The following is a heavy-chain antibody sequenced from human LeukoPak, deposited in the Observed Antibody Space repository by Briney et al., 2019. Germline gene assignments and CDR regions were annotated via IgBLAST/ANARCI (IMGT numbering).Heavy chain of an antibody. D-gene: IGHD4-23*01. CDR1: GFTFSAYW. CDR2: IKQDGSDK. J-gene: IGHJ4*02. Sequence: AGSLSLSCAASGFTFSAYWRRWVGPGQGKGRMWVANIKQDGSDKYYVDSVKGRLTISRDNATNSLYLQMNSLRAEDTAVYYCARKTVVGSYFDYWGQGTPVTVSS. V-gene: IGHV3-7*03. CDR3: ARKTVVGSYFDY.